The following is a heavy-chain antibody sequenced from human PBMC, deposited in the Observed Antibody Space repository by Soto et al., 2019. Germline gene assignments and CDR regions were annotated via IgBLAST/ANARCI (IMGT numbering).Heavy chain of an antibody. Sequence: GGSLRLSCAASGFTFSDYYMSWIRQAPGKGLEWVSYISSSRSYTNYADSVKGRFTISRDNAKNSLYLQMNSLRAEDTAVYYCARDPSGSYPSFDYWGQGTLVTVSS. J-gene: IGHJ4*02. CDR3: ARDPSGSYPSFDY. CDR1: GFTFSDYY. V-gene: IGHV3-11*06. CDR2: ISSSRSYT. D-gene: IGHD1-26*01.